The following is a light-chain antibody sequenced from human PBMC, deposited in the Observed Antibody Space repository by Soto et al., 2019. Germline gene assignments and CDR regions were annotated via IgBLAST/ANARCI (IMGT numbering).Light chain of an antibody. CDR3: QQSYSTPKT. J-gene: IGKJ1*01. Sequence: DIQMTQSPSSLSASVGDRFTIACRASQSIANYLNWYQQKPGKAPKLLIYTTSSLQSGVPSRFSGSGSGTDFTLTITSLQPEDFATYYCQQSYSTPKTFGQGTKVDIK. CDR2: TTS. V-gene: IGKV1-39*01. CDR1: QSIANY.